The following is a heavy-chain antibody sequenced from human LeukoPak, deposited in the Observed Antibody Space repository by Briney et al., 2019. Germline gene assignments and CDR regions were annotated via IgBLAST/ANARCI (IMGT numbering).Heavy chain of an antibody. CDR3: ARDPSNTSGWKTWFDT. Sequence: GASVKVSCKASGYIFNKYGISWVRQAPGQGLEWMGWISCYNGDTNYAQKLQGRVTLSTDTPTTTVYMELRSLRSDDMAVYYCARDPSNTSGWKTWFDTWGQGTPVTVSS. D-gene: IGHD6-19*01. J-gene: IGHJ5*02. V-gene: IGHV1-18*03. CDR2: ISCYNGDT. CDR1: GYIFNKYG.